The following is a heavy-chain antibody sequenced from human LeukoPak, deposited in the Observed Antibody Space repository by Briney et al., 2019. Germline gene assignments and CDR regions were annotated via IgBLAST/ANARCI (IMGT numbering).Heavy chain of an antibody. J-gene: IGHJ4*02. Sequence: GASVKVSCKASGGTFSSYAISWVRQAPGQGLEWMGRIIPILGIASYAQKFQGRVTITADESTSTAYMELSSLRSEDTAVYYCARSTVWYYYDSSGPFDYWGQGTLVTVSS. CDR3: ARSTVWYYYDSSGPFDY. CDR2: IIPILGIA. D-gene: IGHD3-22*01. V-gene: IGHV1-69*04. CDR1: GGTFSSYA.